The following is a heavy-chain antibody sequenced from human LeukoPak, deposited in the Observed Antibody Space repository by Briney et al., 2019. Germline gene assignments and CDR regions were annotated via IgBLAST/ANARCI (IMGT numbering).Heavy chain of an antibody. CDR1: GFTFSSYG. CDR3: ARLKAVAGPHYYFDY. V-gene: IGHV3-30*19. CDR2: ISYDGSNK. Sequence: GGSLRLSCAASGFTFSSYGTHWVRQAPGKGLEWVAVISYDGSNKDYADSVKGRFTISRDDSKNTLFLQMNSLRIDDTAVYYCARLKAVAGPHYYFDYWGQGTLVTVSS. J-gene: IGHJ4*02. D-gene: IGHD6-19*01.